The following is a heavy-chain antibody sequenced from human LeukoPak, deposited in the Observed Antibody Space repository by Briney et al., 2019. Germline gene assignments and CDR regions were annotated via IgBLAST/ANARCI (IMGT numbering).Heavy chain of an antibody. CDR2: ISSSGSTI. J-gene: IGHJ4*02. Sequence: PGGSLRLSCAASGFTFSDYYMSWIRQAPGKGLEWVSYISSSGSTIYYADSVKGRFTISRDNAKNSLYLQMNSLRAEDTAVYYCVRSERVPMVTDFFDYWGQGTLVTVSS. V-gene: IGHV3-11*01. CDR1: GFTFSDYY. D-gene: IGHD5-18*01. CDR3: VRSERVPMVTDFFDY.